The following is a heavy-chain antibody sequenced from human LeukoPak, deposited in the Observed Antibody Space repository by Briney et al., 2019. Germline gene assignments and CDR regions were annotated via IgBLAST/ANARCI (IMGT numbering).Heavy chain of an antibody. CDR2: INHNGNVN. Sequence: GGSLRLSCAASGFTFSSYWMNWARQAPGKGLEWVASINHNGNVNYYVDSVKGRFTISRDNAKNSLYLQMSNLRAEDTAVHFCARGGGLDVWSQGATVTVSS. J-gene: IGHJ6*02. CDR3: ARGGGLDV. CDR1: GFTFSSYW. D-gene: IGHD3-16*01. V-gene: IGHV3-7*03.